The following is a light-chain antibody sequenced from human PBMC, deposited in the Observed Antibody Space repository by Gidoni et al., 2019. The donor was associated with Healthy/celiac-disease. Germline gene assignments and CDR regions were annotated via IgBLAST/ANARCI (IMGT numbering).Light chain of an antibody. Sequence: ALPQSPGTLSLYPGERATLSCRASQSVRSSYLAWYQQKPGPAPRLLIYGASSRATGSPDRFSGSGSGTDFTLTISRLEPEDFSVYYCQQYGSSPLTFGGGTKVEIK. CDR3: QQYGSSPLT. CDR1: QSVRSSY. CDR2: GAS. V-gene: IGKV3-20*01. J-gene: IGKJ4*01.